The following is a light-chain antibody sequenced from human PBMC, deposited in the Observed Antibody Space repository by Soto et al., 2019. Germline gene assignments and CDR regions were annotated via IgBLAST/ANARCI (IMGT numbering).Light chain of an antibody. CDR2: EVS. V-gene: IGLV2-14*01. CDR1: SSDVGGYNY. J-gene: IGLJ1*01. Sequence: QSVLTQPASVSGSPGQSITISCTGTSSDVGGYNYVSWYQQHPGKAPKLMIYEVSNRPSGVSNRFSGSKSGNTASLTISGLQAEDEADYYCTSFTRSSTFVFGTGTKVTVL. CDR3: TSFTRSSTFV.